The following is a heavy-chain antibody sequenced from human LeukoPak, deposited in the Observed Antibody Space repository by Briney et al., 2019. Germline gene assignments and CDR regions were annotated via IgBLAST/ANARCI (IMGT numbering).Heavy chain of an antibody. V-gene: IGHV4-38-2*02. CDR1: GYSISSGYY. D-gene: IGHD6-13*01. CDR3: ARILSSSWYWDY. Sequence: SETLSLTCTVSGYSISSGYYWGWIRQPPGKGLEWIGSIYHSGSTYYNPSLKSRVTISVDTSRNQFSLKLSSVTAADTAVYYCARILSSSWYWDYWGQGTLVTVSS. J-gene: IGHJ4*02. CDR2: IYHSGST.